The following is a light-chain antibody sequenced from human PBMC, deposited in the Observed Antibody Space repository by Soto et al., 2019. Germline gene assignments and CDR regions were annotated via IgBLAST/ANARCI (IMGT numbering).Light chain of an antibody. CDR2: EDN. Sequence: NFMLTQPHSVSESPGKTVTISCTGSGGSIASNYVQWYQQRPGSAPTTVIYEDNQRPSGVPDRFSGSIDSSSNSASLTISGLKTEDEADYYCQSYDSSNPLVFGGGTQLTVL. V-gene: IGLV6-57*02. J-gene: IGLJ3*02. CDR3: QSYDSSNPLV. CDR1: GGSIASNY.